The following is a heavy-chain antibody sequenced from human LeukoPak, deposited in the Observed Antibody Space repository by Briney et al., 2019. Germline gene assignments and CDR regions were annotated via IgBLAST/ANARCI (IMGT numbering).Heavy chain of an antibody. CDR2: IDHSGST. CDR3: ARDYNEGSGGSCYFDY. D-gene: IGHD2-15*01. V-gene: IGHV4-34*01. J-gene: IGHJ4*02. Sequence: SETLSLTCAVYGGSFSGYYWTWIRQPPGKGLEWIGEIDHSGSTYYNPSLKSRVTISVDTSKNQFSLKLSSVTAADTAVYYCARDYNEGSGGSCYFDYWGQGTLVTVSS. CDR1: GGSFSGYY.